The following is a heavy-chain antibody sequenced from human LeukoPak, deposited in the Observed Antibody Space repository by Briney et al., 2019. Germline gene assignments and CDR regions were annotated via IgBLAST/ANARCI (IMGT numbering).Heavy chain of an antibody. CDR3: AKDTSAWWYHRAYMNV. D-gene: IGHD2-15*01. J-gene: IGHJ6*03. CDR1: GFTFSDYA. Sequence: GGSLRLSCAASGFTFSDYAMSWVRQAPGGGVEWVSAFSGSGDKTFHADSVKGRFTTSRDNSKNTLSLQMSSLRVEDSAVYFCAKDTSAWWYHRAYMNVWGTGTTVTVSS. V-gene: IGHV3-23*01. CDR2: FSGSGDKT.